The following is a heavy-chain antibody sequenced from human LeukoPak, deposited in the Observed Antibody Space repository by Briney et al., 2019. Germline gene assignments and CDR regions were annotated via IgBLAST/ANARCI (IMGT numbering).Heavy chain of an antibody. CDR3: ARSPQGVPAAKPFDY. CDR1: GFTFSDYY. J-gene: IGHJ4*02. Sequence: KAGGSLRLSCATYGFTFSDYYMTWIRQAPGKGLEWVSYIGSRGSAIYYADSVKGRFTISRDNAENSLYLQMNSLRADDTALYYCARSPQGVPAAKPFDYWGQGTQVTVSS. D-gene: IGHD2-2*01. V-gene: IGHV3-11*04. CDR2: IGSRGSAI.